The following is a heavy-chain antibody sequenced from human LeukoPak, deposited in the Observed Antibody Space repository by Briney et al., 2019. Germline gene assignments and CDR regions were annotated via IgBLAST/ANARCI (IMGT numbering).Heavy chain of an antibody. D-gene: IGHD2-8*01. CDR2: IYPGDADT. Sequence: GXSLQISCKGSGSNFTNYWIGWVRQLRGKGLEWRGIIYPGDADTRDSPSFQGQVTISAGKCGSTAYLQSSSLKASDTAMYYCARRVNGEFDYWGQGTLVTVSS. V-gene: IGHV5-51*01. CDR3: ARRVNGEFDY. J-gene: IGHJ4*02. CDR1: GSNFTNYW.